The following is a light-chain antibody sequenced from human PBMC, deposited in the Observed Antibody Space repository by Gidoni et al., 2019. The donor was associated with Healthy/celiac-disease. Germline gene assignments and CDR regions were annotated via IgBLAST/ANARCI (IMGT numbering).Light chain of an antibody. CDR1: QGISNY. CDR2: AES. V-gene: IGKV1-27*01. CDR3: QKYNSAPPGYT. J-gene: IGKJ3*01. Sequence: DIQMTQSPSSLSASVGDRVTITCRASQGISNYLAWYQQKPGKVPKLLIYAESTLQSGVPSRFSGSGSGTDFTLTISSLQPEDVATYYCQKYNSAPPGYTFGPGTKVDIK.